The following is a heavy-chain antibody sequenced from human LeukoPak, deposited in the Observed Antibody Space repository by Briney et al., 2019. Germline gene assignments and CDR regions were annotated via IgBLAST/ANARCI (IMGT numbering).Heavy chain of an antibody. CDR3: ARQTGGTVITIIDY. V-gene: IGHV5-51*01. CDR2: IYPGDSAT. J-gene: IGHJ4*02. D-gene: IGHD4-17*01. CDR1: GYSFTSYW. Sequence: KGGESLKISCQGSGYSFTSYWIGWVRQLPGKGLEWMGIIYPGDSATRYSPSFQGQVTISADKSISTAYLQWSSLKASDTAMYYCARQTGGTVITIIDYWGQGTLVTVSS.